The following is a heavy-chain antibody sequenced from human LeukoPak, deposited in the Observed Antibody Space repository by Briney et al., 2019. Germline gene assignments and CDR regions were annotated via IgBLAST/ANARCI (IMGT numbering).Heavy chain of an antibody. CDR1: GFTFSSYA. Sequence: PEGSLRLSCAASGFTFSSYAMSWVRQAPGKGLEWVSTITYSGGNTYYADSVKGRFTISRDNSKNTLYLQMNSLRAEDTAVYYCAQVPRDDGDFWGQGTLVTVSS. V-gene: IGHV3-23*01. D-gene: IGHD1-1*01. CDR3: AQVPRDDGDF. J-gene: IGHJ4*02. CDR2: ITYSGGNT.